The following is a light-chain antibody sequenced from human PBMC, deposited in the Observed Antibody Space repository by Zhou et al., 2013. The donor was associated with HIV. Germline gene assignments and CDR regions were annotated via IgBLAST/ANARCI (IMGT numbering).Light chain of an antibody. CDR2: GAS. CDR3: QQYGSSPMS. Sequence: VLTQSPAILSLSLGERATLSCRASQSVSTYLAWYQQKPGQAPRLLIYGASSRATGIPDRFSGSGSGTDFTLTINRLEPEDFAVYYCQQYGSSPMSFGQGTRLEIK. J-gene: IGKJ5*01. CDR1: QSVSTY. V-gene: IGKV3-20*01.